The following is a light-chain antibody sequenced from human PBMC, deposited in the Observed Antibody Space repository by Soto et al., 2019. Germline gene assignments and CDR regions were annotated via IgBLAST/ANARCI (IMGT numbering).Light chain of an antibody. CDR2: KVS. CDR3: QQHINWPLT. V-gene: IGKV3-11*01. Sequence: EIVLTQSPATLSLSPGERATLSCRASQTVSSSLAWYQQKPGQAPRLLIYKVSNRATGIPARFSGSGSGADFTLTISSLEPGDFALYYCQQHINWPLTFGGGTKV. J-gene: IGKJ4*01. CDR1: QTVSSS.